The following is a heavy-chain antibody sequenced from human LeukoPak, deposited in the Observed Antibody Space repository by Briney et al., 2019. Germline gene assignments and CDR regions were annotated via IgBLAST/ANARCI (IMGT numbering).Heavy chain of an antibody. CDR1: GGSIRSY. V-gene: IGHV4-4*07. Sequence: SETLSLTCTVSGGSIRSYWSWIRPPAGKGLGWIGRIYGSGSTDYNPSLKSRVTMSIDTSKNKVSLHLISVTAADTAVYYCARDSGTTGEVKFDPWGQGTLVTVSS. D-gene: IGHD3-10*01. CDR3: ARDSGTTGEVKFDP. CDR2: IYGSGST. J-gene: IGHJ5*02.